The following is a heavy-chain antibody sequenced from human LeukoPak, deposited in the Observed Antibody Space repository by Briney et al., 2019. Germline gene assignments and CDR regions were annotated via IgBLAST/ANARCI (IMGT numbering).Heavy chain of an antibody. D-gene: IGHD2-15*01. V-gene: IGHV3-48*04. CDR1: GFTFSSYS. CDR2: ISSSSSTI. Sequence: PGGSLRLSCAASGFTFSSYSMNWVRQAPGKGLEWVSYISSSSSTIYYADSVKGRFTISRDNAKNSLYLQMNSLRAEDTAVYYCTGYCSGGSCFTAGYWGQGTLVTVSS. J-gene: IGHJ4*02. CDR3: TGYCSGGSCFTAGY.